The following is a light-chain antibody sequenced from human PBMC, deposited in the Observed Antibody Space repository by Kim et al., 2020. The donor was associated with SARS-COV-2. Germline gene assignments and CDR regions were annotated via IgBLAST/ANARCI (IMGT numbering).Light chain of an antibody. J-gene: IGLJ2*01. Sequence: GKTARITCGGNNIGSKSVHWYQQKPGQAPVLVIYYDSDWPSGIPERFSGSNSGNTATLTISRVEAGDEADYYCQVWDSSSDHPGVVFGGGTQLTVL. CDR2: YDS. V-gene: IGLV3-21*04. CDR1: NIGSKS. CDR3: QVWDSSSDHPGVV.